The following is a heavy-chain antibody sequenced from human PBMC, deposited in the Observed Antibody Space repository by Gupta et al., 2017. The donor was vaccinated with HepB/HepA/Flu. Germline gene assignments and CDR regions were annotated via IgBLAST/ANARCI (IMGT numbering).Heavy chain of an antibody. CDR2: ISDDGSNK. CDR3: AKETLQVYYYGMDV. CDR1: GITLSSSG. J-gene: IGHJ6*02. V-gene: IGHV3-30*18. Sequence: VQLVESGGGLVQPGRSLRLSCAASGITLSSSGRHWVRQAPGKGLEWVAVISDDGSNKYYADSVKGRFTISRDKSKNTLYLQMNSLRAEDTAVYYCAKETLQVYYYGMDVWGQGTTVNVSS.